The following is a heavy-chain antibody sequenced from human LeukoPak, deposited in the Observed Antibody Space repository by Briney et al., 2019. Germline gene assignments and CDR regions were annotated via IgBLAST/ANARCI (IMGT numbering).Heavy chain of an antibody. CDR3: AKYFAPSDFWTAFDI. CDR1: GGSISSGSYY. D-gene: IGHD3/OR15-3a*01. Sequence: SQTLSLTCTVSGGSISSGSYYWSWIRQPAGKGLEWIGRIYTSGSTNYNPSLKSRVTISVDTSKNQFSLKLSSVTAADTAVYYCAKYFAPSDFWTAFDIWGQGTMVTVSS. J-gene: IGHJ3*02. CDR2: IYTSGST. V-gene: IGHV4-61*02.